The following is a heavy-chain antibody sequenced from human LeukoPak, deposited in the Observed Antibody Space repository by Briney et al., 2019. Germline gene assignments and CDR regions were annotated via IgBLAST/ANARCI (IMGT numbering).Heavy chain of an antibody. CDR1: GGSISSGGYY. CDR2: IYYSGST. V-gene: IGHV4-31*03. D-gene: IGHD4-23*01. CDR3: ARDRRLQGGKGPNDAFDI. Sequence: PSETLSLTCTVSGGSISSGGYYWSWIRQHPGKGLEWIGYIYYSGSTYYNPSLKSRVTISVDTSKNQFSLKLSSVTAADTAVYYCARDRRLQGGKGPNDAFDIWGQGTMVTVSS. J-gene: IGHJ3*02.